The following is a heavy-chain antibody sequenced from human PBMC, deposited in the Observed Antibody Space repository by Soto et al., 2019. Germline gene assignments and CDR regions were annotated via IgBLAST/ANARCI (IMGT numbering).Heavy chain of an antibody. D-gene: IGHD2-2*01. CDR3: AREYAY. CDR1: GGSVTSGSYY. CDR2: IYYNGNT. Sequence: QVQLQESGPGLVKPSETLSLTCTVSGGSVTSGSYYWNWIRQPPGKGLEWIGLIYYNGNTKYNPSLKSRVPISVDTSKNQFSLKLSSVTAADTAVYYCAREYAYWGQGTLVTVSS. J-gene: IGHJ4*02. V-gene: IGHV4-61*01.